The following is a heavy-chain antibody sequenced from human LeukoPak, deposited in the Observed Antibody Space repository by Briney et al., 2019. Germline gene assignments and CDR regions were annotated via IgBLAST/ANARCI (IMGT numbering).Heavy chain of an antibody. CDR2: IYYSGST. V-gene: IGHV4-61*01. CDR1: GYSVSSAYY. Sequence: PSETLSLTCTVSGYSVSSAYYWGWIRQPPGKGLEWIGYIYYSGSTNYNPSLKSRVTISVDTSKNQFSLKLSSVTAADTAVYYCARERIAAAGNWFDPWGQGTLVTVSS. J-gene: IGHJ5*02. D-gene: IGHD6-13*01. CDR3: ARERIAAAGNWFDP.